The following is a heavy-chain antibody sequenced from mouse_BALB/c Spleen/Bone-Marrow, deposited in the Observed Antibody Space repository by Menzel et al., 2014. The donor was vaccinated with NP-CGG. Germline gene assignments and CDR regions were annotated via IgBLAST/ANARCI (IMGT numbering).Heavy chain of an antibody. CDR3: ARERDYYYAYAMDY. D-gene: IGHD2-4*01. CDR1: GFNIKDAY. J-gene: IGHJ4*01. V-gene: IGHV14-3*02. CDR2: IDPANGNT. Sequence: VQLQQSGAELVKPGASVKLSCTASGFNIKDAYMHWVKQRPEQGLEWIGRIDPANGNTKYDPKFQGKATITADTSSNTAYLQLSSLTSEDTAVYYCARERDYYYAYAMDYWGQGTSVTVSS.